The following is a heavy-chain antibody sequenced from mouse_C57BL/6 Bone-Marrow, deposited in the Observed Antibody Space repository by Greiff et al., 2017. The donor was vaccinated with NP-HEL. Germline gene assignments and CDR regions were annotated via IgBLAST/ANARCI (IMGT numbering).Heavy chain of an antibody. Sequence: EVQLVESGGDLVKPGGSLKLSCAASGFTFSSYGMSWVRQTPDKRLEWVATISSGGSYTYYPDSVKGRFTISRDNAKNTLYLQMSSLKSEDTAMYYCARRLGHYWGQGTTLTVSS. CDR3: ARRLGHY. CDR2: ISSGGSYT. V-gene: IGHV5-6*01. CDR1: GFTFSSYG. D-gene: IGHD4-1*01. J-gene: IGHJ2*01.